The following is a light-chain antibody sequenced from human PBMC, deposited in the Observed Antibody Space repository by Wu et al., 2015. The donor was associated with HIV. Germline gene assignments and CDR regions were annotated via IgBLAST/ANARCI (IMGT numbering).Light chain of an antibody. Sequence: EIVLTQSPATLSLSPGERATLSCRASQSVSSSLAWYQQKPGQAPRPLIYGASNRATGISARFSGSGSGTDFTLTISRLEPEDFAVYYCQQYGSSRYTFGQGDQAGDQT. CDR1: QSVSSS. V-gene: IGKV3-20*01. CDR2: GAS. CDR3: QQYGSSRYT. J-gene: IGKJ2*01.